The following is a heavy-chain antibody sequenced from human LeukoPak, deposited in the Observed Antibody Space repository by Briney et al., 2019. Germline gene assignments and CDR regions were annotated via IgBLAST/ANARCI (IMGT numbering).Heavy chain of an antibody. D-gene: IGHD6-13*01. V-gene: IGHV1-3*01. CDR1: GYTFTSYA. CDR3: ARDHRAAGTYYSDY. J-gene: IGHJ4*02. Sequence: ASVKVSCKASGYTFTSYAMHWVRQAPGQRLEWMGWINAGSGNTKYSQKFQGRVTITRDTSASTAYMELSSLRSEDTAVYYCARDHRAAGTYYSDYWGQGTLVTVSS. CDR2: INAGSGNT.